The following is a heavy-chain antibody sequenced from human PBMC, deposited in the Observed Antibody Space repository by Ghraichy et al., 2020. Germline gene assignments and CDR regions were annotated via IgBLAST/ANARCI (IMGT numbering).Heavy chain of an antibody. D-gene: IGHD3-10*01. Sequence: GGSLRLSCAASGFTFSSYGIHWVRQAPGKGLEWVAVISYDGTNKFYGDSVKGRFTISRDNSKNTVFLQMNSLTGEDTAVYYCARDGVLGRGEYFFDFWGQGTLVTVSS. J-gene: IGHJ4*02. CDR1: GFTFSSYG. CDR2: ISYDGTNK. V-gene: IGHV3-30*03. CDR3: ARDGVLGRGEYFFDF.